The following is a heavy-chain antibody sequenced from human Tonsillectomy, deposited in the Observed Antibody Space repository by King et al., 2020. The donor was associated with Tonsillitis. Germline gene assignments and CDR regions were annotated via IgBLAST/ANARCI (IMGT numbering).Heavy chain of an antibody. V-gene: IGHV3-30*02. J-gene: IGHJ3*02. Sequence: VQLVESGGGVVQPGGSLRLSCAASGFPFSKYGIYWVRQAPGKGPEWVTSIGNDGERKYYGDSVKGRFTISRENSKNTIYVQMNGLTVEDTAVYYCAKAVRDDYSDTYDAFEMWGQGTMVTVSS. CDR3: AKAVRDDYSDTYDAFEM. CDR1: GFPFSKYG. D-gene: IGHD4-17*01. CDR2: IGNDGERK.